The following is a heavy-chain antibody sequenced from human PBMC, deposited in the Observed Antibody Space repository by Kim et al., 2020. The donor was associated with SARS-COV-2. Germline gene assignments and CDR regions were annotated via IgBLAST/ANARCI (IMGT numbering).Heavy chain of an antibody. Sequence: SETLSLTCSVSGGSISSSSYYWGWIRQPPGKGLEWIGSIYYSGSTSYNPSLKSRVTISVDTSKNQFSLELSSVTAADTAIYYCARAEYFDWFFDYWSQGTLVTVSS. CDR3: ARAEYFDWFFDY. D-gene: IGHD3-9*01. CDR1: GGSISSSSYY. V-gene: IGHV4-39*07. CDR2: IYYSGST. J-gene: IGHJ4*02.